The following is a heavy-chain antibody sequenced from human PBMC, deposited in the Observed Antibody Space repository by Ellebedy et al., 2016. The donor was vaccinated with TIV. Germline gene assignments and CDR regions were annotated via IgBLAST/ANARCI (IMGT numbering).Heavy chain of an antibody. CDR2: IYYSGST. Sequence: MPSETLSLTCTVSGGSISSPSYYWGWIRQPPGKGLEWIGSIYYSGSTYYSPSLKSRVTMSIDTSKNQFSLQLSSVTAADTAVYYCARHHTVERGAIDYWGQGTLVTVSS. J-gene: IGHJ4*02. D-gene: IGHD1-1*01. CDR3: ARHHTVERGAIDY. V-gene: IGHV4-39*01. CDR1: GGSISSPSYY.